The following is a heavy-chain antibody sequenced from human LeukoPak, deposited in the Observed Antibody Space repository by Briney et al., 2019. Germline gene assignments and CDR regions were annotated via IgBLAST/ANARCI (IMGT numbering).Heavy chain of an antibody. CDR2: ISYEGGTQ. CDR3: ARLGGNYGRYFDY. CDR1: GVTLSPYG. D-gene: IGHD4-23*01. J-gene: IGHJ4*02. Sequence: GGSLRLSCAASGVTLSPYGMHWVRQAPGKGLEWVAVISYEGGTQHYADSVKGRFIISRDNPRNTLYLQMNILRAEDTAVYYCARLGGNYGRYFDYWGQGTLVTVSS. V-gene: IGHV3-30*03.